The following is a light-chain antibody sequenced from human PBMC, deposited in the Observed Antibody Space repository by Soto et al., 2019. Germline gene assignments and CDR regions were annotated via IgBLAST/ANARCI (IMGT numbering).Light chain of an antibody. CDR1: QSVGNY. J-gene: IGKJ4*01. CDR2: DAS. V-gene: IGKV3-11*01. Sequence: EIVLTQSPATLALSPGERATLSCRASQSVGNYLAWYQRKPGKAPRLLIYDASNRATGIPARFSGSGSGTDFTLTSSSLEPEDFAVYYCQQRSNLVTFGGGTEVEIK. CDR3: QQRSNLVT.